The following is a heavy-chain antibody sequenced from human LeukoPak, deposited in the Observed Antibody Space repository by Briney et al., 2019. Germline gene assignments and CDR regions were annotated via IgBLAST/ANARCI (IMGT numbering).Heavy chain of an antibody. CDR1: GYTFTAYG. J-gene: IGHJ1*01. CDR3: ARDSSPVAGMGRF. CDR2: IYTYNGNA. D-gene: IGHD6-19*01. V-gene: IGHV1-18*01. Sequence: APVEVSCKASGYTFTAYGFSWVRQAPGQGLEWMGWIYTYNGNANYAQTFQGRVTLTSDTSTTTVYMELRNLTSDDTAVYYCARDSSPVAGMGRFWGQGSLVTVSS.